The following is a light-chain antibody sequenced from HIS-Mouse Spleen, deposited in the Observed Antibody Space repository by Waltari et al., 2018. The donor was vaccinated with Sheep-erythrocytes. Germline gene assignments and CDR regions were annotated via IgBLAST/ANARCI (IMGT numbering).Light chain of an antibody. V-gene: IGKV1-39*01. CDR2: AAS. CDR1: QSISSY. J-gene: IGKJ3*01. Sequence: DIQMTQSPSSLSASVGDRVTITCRASQSISSYLNGYQQNPGKAPKLLIYAASSLQSGVPSRFSGSGSGTDFTLTISSLQPEDFATYYCQQSYSTPQFTFGPGTKVDIK. CDR3: QQSYSTPQFT.